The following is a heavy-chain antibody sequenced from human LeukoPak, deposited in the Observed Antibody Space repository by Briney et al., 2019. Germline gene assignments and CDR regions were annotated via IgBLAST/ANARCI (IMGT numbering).Heavy chain of an antibody. CDR1: GFTFSDYG. CDR2: ISSSSSYI. CDR3: ARRYCSGGSCYCDY. D-gene: IGHD2-15*01. V-gene: IGHV3-21*01. Sequence: PGGSLRLSCAASGFTFSDYGMHWVRQAPGKGLEWVSSISSSSSYIYYADSVKGRFTISRDNAKNSLYLQMNSLRAEDTAVYYCARRYCSGGSCYCDYWGQGTLVTVSS. J-gene: IGHJ4*02.